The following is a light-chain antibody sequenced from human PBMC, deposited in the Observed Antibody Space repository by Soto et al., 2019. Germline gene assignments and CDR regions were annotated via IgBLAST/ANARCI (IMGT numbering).Light chain of an antibody. V-gene: IGLV2-14*01. Sequence: QSALTEPASVSGSPGQSITTCCTGTRNDAGGYNYVSWYQQHPGKAPKFMIYDVSNRPSGVSNRFSGSKSGNTASLTISGLQAEDEADYYCSSYTTSNTRQIVFGTGTKVTVL. J-gene: IGLJ1*01. CDR2: DVS. CDR3: SSYTTSNTRQIV. CDR1: RNDAGGYNY.